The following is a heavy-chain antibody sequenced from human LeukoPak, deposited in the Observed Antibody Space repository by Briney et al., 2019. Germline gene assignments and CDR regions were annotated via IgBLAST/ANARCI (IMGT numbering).Heavy chain of an antibody. V-gene: IGHV4-39*01. Sequence: PSETLSLTCTVSGGSISSSSYYWRWIRQPPGKGLEWIGSIYYSRSTYYNPSLKSRVTISVDTSKNQFSLRLSSVTAADTAVYYCARQEVDTAMATFDYWGQGTLVTVSS. J-gene: IGHJ4*02. CDR2: IYYSRST. D-gene: IGHD5-18*01. CDR1: GGSISSSSYY. CDR3: ARQEVDTAMATFDY.